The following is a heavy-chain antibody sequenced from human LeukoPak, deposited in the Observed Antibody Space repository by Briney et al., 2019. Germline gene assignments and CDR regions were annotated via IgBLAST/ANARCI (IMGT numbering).Heavy chain of an antibody. CDR1: GFTFSTYW. CDR2: MRRDGNEI. V-gene: IGHV3-7*01. Sequence: GGSLRLSCSASGFTFSTYWMSWVRQAPGKGLEWVANMRRDGNEIYYLDSVRGRFTISRGNAKNSLYLQMNSLRAEDTAVSYCARDRGYCGSTSCPHYYYGMDVWGQGTTVTVSS. D-gene: IGHD2-2*01. CDR3: ARDRGYCGSTSCPHYYYGMDV. J-gene: IGHJ6*02.